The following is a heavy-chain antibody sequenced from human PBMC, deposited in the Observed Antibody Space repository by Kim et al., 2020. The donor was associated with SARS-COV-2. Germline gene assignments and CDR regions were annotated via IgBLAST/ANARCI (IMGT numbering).Heavy chain of an antibody. J-gene: IGHJ5*01. D-gene: IGHD6-13*01. CDR2: IYTSGTT. Sequence: GGSLRLSCAASGITVSSSYMSWIRQAPGKGLEWVSMIYTSGTTYAADSVKGRFTMSRDNSKNTLYLEMSSLKADDTAVYYCAREPAAAWSWFDSWGQGSLVTVSS. CDR3: AREPAAAWSWFDS. V-gene: IGHV3-66*01. CDR1: GITVSSSY.